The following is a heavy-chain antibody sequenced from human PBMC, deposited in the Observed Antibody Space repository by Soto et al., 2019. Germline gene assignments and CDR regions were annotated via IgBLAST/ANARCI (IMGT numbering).Heavy chain of an antibody. CDR2: IHSSGTT. D-gene: IGHD1-7*01. CDR1: SGSINSFY. CDR3: ARDRIIGTSYSDY. Sequence: SETLSLTCTVSSGSINSFYWAWIRQPAGKGLEWIGRIHSSGTTNYNPSLSSRVTMSVDPSKNQFSLRLTSVTAADTAVYYCARDRIIGTSYSDYWGQGILVTVSS. V-gene: IGHV4-4*07. J-gene: IGHJ4*02.